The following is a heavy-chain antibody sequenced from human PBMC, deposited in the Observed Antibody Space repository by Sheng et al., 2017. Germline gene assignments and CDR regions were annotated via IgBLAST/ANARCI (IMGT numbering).Heavy chain of an antibody. D-gene: IGHD5-12*01. V-gene: IGHV3-33*01. J-gene: IGHJ6*02. CDR3: ARDGEMATINYGMDV. CDR1: GFTFSSYG. CDR2: IWYDGSNK. Sequence: QVQLVESGGGVVQPGRSLRLSCAASGFTFSSYGMHWVRQAPGKGLEWVAVIWYDGSNKYYADSVKGRFTISRDNSKNTLYLQMNSLRAEDTAVYYCARDGEMATINYGMDVWGQGTTVTVSS.